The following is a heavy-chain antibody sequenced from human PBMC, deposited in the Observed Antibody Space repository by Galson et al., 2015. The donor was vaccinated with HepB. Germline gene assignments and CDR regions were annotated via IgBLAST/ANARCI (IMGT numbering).Heavy chain of an antibody. CDR3: ARHVGVRVAAAAKTYCDY. V-gene: IGHV7-4-1*02. Sequence: SVKVSCKASGYTFTSYAINWVRQAPGQGLEWMGWISTNTGNPTYAQGFTGRFIFSLDTSVSTAYLQISSLKAEDTAVYYCARHVGVRVAAAAKTYCDYWGQGTLVTVSS. D-gene: IGHD6-13*01. CDR1: GYTFTSYA. J-gene: IGHJ4*02. CDR2: ISTNTGNP.